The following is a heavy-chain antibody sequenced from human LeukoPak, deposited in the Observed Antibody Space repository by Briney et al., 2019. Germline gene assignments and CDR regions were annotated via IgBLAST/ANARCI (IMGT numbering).Heavy chain of an antibody. CDR3: AKSASAYYYMDV. D-gene: IGHD4/OR15-4a*01. Sequence: GGSLRLSCAASGFTVSSNYMSWVRQAPGKGLEWVSVIYSGGSTYYADSVKGRFTISRDNSKNILYLQMNSLRAEDTAVYYCAKSASAYYYMDVWGKGTTVTVSS. J-gene: IGHJ6*03. CDR1: GFTVSSNY. CDR2: IYSGGST. V-gene: IGHV3-53*05.